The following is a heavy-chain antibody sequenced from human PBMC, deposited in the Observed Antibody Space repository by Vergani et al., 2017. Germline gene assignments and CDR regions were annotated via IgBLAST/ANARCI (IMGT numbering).Heavy chain of an antibody. V-gene: IGHV3-30*18. J-gene: IGHJ6*02. CDR3: AKASGQEYSYGYPYYYGMDV. CDR1: GFTFSSYG. CDR2: ISYDGSIK. Sequence: QVQLVESGGGVVQPGRSLRLSCAASGFTFSSYGMHWVRQAPGKGLEWVAVISYDGSIKYYADSVKGRFTISRDNSKNTLYLQMNSLRAEDTAVYYCAKASGQEYSYGYPYYYGMDVWGQGTTVTVSS. D-gene: IGHD5-18*01.